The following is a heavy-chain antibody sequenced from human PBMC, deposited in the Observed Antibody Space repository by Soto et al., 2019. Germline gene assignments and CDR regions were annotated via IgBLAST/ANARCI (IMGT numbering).Heavy chain of an antibody. D-gene: IGHD2-8*01. CDR3: ARVYAYFFAY. V-gene: IGHV4-59*01. J-gene: IGHJ4*02. CDR2: FYYSGST. Sequence: QVQLQESGPGLVKPSETLSLTCTVSGGSISSYYWSWFRQPPGKGREWFGYFYYSGSTTYNPSRKNRLTMSVDTSKNPSSLKLLSVTAADPAVYYCARVYAYFFAYWGQGTRVTVSS. CDR1: GGSISSYY.